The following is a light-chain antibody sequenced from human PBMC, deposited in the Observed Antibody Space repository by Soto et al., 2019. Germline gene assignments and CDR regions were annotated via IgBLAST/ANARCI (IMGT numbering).Light chain of an antibody. CDR2: GTS. J-gene: IGKJ2*01. Sequence: EIVLTQSPGTLSLSPGERATLSCRASQSVSSSYLDWYQQKPGQAPSLLIYGTSSRATGIPARFSGSGSGTDFTLTISRLEPEDFAVYYCQQYGSSSMYTFGQGTKLEIK. CDR1: QSVSSSY. V-gene: IGKV3-20*01. CDR3: QQYGSSSMYT.